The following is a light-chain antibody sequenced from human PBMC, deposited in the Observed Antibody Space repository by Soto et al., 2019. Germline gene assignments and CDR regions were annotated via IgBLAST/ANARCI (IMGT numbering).Light chain of an antibody. CDR1: QDIAYS. V-gene: IGKV1-27*01. Sequence: DIQMTQSPSSLSASVGDRVTITCRASQDIAYSLAWYQQKPGKAPKFLIYGASSLQSGVPSRFSGSASRLHFTLTINSQQPEDVSTYYCHNSHSAPITFGHATLLEIK. CDR3: HNSHSAPIT. J-gene: IGKJ5*01. CDR2: GAS.